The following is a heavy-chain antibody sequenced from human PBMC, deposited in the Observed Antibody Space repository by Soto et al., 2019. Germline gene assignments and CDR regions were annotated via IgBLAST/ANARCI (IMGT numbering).Heavy chain of an antibody. CDR2: ISVSGGSS. CDR3: AKALSGYCSSTTCFEFDY. Sequence: GGSLRLSCVASGFTFSSYAMTWVRQAPGKGLDWVSSISVSGGSSYYADSGKGRFTISRDNSKKTLYLQMISLRAEDTAVYYCAKALSGYCSSTTCFEFDYWGQGTLVTVSS. J-gene: IGHJ4*02. CDR1: GFTFSSYA. D-gene: IGHD2-2*01. V-gene: IGHV3-23*01.